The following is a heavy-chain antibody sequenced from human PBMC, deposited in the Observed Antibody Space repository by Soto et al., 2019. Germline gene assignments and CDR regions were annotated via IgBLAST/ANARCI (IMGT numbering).Heavy chain of an antibody. Sequence: GKGLEWVSCISYNGGNTYYADSVKGRFTISRDNSKNTVSLQMNGLRAEDTAKYYCALRDYSSSSYFDYWGQGALVTVSS. V-gene: IGHV3-23*01. CDR2: ISYNGGNT. J-gene: IGHJ4*02. CDR3: ALRDYSSSSYFDY. D-gene: IGHD6-6*01.